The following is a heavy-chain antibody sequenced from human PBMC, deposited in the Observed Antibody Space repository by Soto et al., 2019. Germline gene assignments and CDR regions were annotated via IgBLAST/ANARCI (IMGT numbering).Heavy chain of an antibody. V-gene: IGHV4-59*01. J-gene: IGHJ6*03. Sequence: PSETLSLTCTVSGGSISSYYWSWIRQPPGKGLEWIGYIYYSGSTNYNPSLKSRVTISVDTSKNQFSLKLSSVTAADTAVYYCARVTLAANFYHYYYMDVWGKGTTVTVSS. CDR1: GGSISSYY. CDR3: ARVTLAANFYHYYYMDV. CDR2: IYYSGST. D-gene: IGHD2-15*01.